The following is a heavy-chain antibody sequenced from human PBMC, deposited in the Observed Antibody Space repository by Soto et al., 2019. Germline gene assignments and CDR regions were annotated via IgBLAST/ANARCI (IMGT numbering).Heavy chain of an antibody. CDR1: GGSISSSSYY. CDR2: VYYSGST. Sequence: SETLSLTCTVSGGSISSSSYYWGWIRQPPGKGLEWIGSVYYSGSTYYNPSLKSRVTISVDTSKNQFSLKLSSVTAADTAVYYCARQLNGYDFWSGYYYYYYGMDVWGQGTTVTVSS. V-gene: IGHV4-39*01. CDR3: ARQLNGYDFWSGYYYYYYGMDV. D-gene: IGHD3-3*01. J-gene: IGHJ6*02.